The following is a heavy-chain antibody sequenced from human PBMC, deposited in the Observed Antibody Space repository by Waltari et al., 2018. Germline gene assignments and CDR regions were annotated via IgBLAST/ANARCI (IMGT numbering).Heavy chain of an antibody. CDR1: GFTFSDYY. CDR2: ISSSGSTI. J-gene: IGHJ6*02. V-gene: IGHV3-11*04. CDR3: ARAARHYYYGMDV. Sequence: QVQLVESGGGLVKPGGSLRLSCAASGFTFSDYYMSWIRQAPGKGRGWVSAISSSGSTIDYAGSVKGRFTISRDNAKNSLYLQMNSLRAEDTAVYYCARAARHYYYGMDVWGQGTTVTVSS.